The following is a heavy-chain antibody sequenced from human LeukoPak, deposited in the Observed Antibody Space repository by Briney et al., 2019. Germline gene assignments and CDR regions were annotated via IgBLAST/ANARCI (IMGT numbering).Heavy chain of an antibody. D-gene: IGHD3-22*01. CDR1: GGSFSGYY. CDR3: ARPYYYDSSGYYNY. J-gene: IGHJ4*02. V-gene: IGHV4-34*01. CDR2: INHSGST. Sequence: KPSETLSLTCAVYGGSFSGYYWSWIRQPPGKGLEWIGEINHSGSTNYNPSLKSRVTISVDTSKNQFSLKLSSVTAADTAVYYCARPYYYDSSGYYNYWGQGTLVTVSS.